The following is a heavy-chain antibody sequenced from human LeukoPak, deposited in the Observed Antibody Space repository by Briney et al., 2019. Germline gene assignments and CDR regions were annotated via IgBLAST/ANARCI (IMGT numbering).Heavy chain of an antibody. CDR2: FDPEDGET. D-gene: IGHD5-24*01. Sequence: ASVKVSCKVSGYTPTELSLHWVRQAPGKGLKWLGGFDPEDGETIYAQKFQGRVTMTEDTSTDTAYMELSSLRSEDTAVYYCATMATMVYKDRGYFDYWGQGTLVTVSS. CDR1: GYTPTELS. J-gene: IGHJ4*02. CDR3: ATMATMVYKDRGYFDY. V-gene: IGHV1-24*01.